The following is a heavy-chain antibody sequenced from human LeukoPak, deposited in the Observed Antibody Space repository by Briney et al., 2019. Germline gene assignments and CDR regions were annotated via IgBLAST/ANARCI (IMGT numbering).Heavy chain of an antibody. CDR1: GFSFSDAA. CDR2: IRSRTSHYAT. V-gene: IGHV3-73*01. Sequence: QPGGSLKLSCAASGFSFSDAAIHWVRQASGKGLEWVGRIRSRTSHYATAYAASVKVRFTISRDDSQNTAFLQVNSLRAEDTAVYYCTRHLIDFWGQGTLVTVSS. J-gene: IGHJ4*02. CDR3: TRHLIDF.